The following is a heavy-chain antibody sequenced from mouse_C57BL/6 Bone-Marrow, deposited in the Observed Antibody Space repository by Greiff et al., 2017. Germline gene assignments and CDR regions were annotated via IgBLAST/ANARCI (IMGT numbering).Heavy chain of an antibody. D-gene: IGHD1-1*02. CDR3: ARWCLGY. Sequence: QVQLLQSDAGLVKPGASVKISCAVSGYTFSDHTIHWMRQRPEQGLEWIGYICPRDGSTKYNEKVKGKATLTADNSSSTAYMQLNSLTSEDSAGDCCARWCLGYWGEGTTPTVAS. CDR2: ICPRDGST. CDR1: GYTFSDHT. V-gene: IGHV1-78*01. J-gene: IGHJ2*01.